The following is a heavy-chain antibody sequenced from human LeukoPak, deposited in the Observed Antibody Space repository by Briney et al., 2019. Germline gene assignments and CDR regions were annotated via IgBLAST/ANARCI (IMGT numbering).Heavy chain of an antibody. D-gene: IGHD6-13*01. Sequence: ASVKVSCKASGYTFIDHYIHWVRQAPGQGLEWMGWINPYSGATNFAQKFQGRVSMTRDTSISTAFMDLTTLTSDDTAVYYCARVSSSWYTLRWYWFDPWGQGTLVTVSS. V-gene: IGHV1-2*02. J-gene: IGHJ5*02. CDR3: ARVSSSWYTLRWYWFDP. CDR1: GYTFIDHY. CDR2: INPYSGAT.